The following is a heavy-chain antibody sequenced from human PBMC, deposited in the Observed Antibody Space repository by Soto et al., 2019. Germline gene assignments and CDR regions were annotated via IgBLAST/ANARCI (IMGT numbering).Heavy chain of an antibody. CDR3: ASGSLTTVTSPIDY. CDR2: INPSGGGT. D-gene: IGHD4-17*01. CDR1: GYTFTIYY. J-gene: IGHJ4*02. V-gene: IGHV1-46*03. Sequence: QVQLVQSGTEVKEPGASVKVSCKASGYTFTIYYMHWVRQAPGHGLEWMGIINPSGGGTTYAQKFQGRGTMTSDTSTSTVYMELSSLRSEDTAVYYCASGSLTTVTSPIDYWGQGTLVTVSS.